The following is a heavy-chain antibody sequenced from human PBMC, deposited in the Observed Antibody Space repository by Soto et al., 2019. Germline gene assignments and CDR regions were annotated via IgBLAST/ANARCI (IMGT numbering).Heavy chain of an antibody. CDR2: IYSDGTT. J-gene: IGHJ6*01. CDR3: ATQARPTAAKSYVMNV. D-gene: IGHD6-25*01. Sequence: SETLSLTCTVSGGSLSSSGYYWGWIRQAHGKGLEWIGNIYSDGTTYYNPSLRSRVALAIGTSQNQFSLKLTSVDASDTAIYYCATQARPTAAKSYVMNVRGVGTTVTIS. V-gene: IGHV4-39*01. CDR1: GGSLSSSGYY.